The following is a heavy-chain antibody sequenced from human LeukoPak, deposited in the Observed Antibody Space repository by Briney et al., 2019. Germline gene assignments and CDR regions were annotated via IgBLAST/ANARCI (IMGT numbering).Heavy chain of an antibody. CDR2: VNSGGDNT. D-gene: IGHD6-19*01. V-gene: IGHV3-23*01. Sequence: GGPLRLSCAASGFTFSSFAMTWVRQAPGKGLEWVSGVNSGGDNTYYADSVKGRFTISRDNSKNTLYLQMNSLRAEDTAVYYCAKDQAGWRFDYWGQGTLVTVSS. J-gene: IGHJ4*02. CDR3: AKDQAGWRFDY. CDR1: GFTFSSFA.